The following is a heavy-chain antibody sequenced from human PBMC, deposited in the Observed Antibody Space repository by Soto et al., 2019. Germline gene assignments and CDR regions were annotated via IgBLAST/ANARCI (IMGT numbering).Heavy chain of an antibody. D-gene: IGHD6-6*01. CDR3: GGSSWPPYYYYGMDV. V-gene: IGHV1-69*13. Sequence: GASVKVSCKASGGTFSSYAISWVRQAPGQGLEWMGGIIPIFGTANYAQKFQGRVTITADESTSTAYMELSSLRSEDTAVYYCGGSSWPPYYYYGMDVWGQGTTVTVSS. CDR2: IIPIFGTA. CDR1: GGTFSSYA. J-gene: IGHJ6*02.